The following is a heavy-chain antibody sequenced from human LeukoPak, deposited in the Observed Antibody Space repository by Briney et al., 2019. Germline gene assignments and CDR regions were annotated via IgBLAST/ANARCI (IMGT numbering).Heavy chain of an antibody. D-gene: IGHD2-21*01. CDR2: VYDSGST. Sequence: PSETPSLTCTVSGASISNHYWNWVRQSPGKGLEWIGYVYDSGSTNYNPSLKSRVTISVDTSKNQFSLKLSSVTAADTAVYYCARLVAYCDKTSCSGSWGQGTLVTVSS. CDR1: GASISNHY. V-gene: IGHV4-59*11. CDR3: ARLVAYCDKTSCSGS. J-gene: IGHJ4*02.